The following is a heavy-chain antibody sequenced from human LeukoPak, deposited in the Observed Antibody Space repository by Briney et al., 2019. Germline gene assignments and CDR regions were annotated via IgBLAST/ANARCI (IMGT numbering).Heavy chain of an antibody. CDR3: VRERLGYFDS. CDR2: ISYDGTQK. D-gene: IGHD6-19*01. CDR1: GFTFSSYA. Sequence: PGRSLRLSCEASGFTFSSYAIHWVRQAPGEGLERVAVISYDGTQKYYADSVKGRFTISRDNSKNILDLQMNSLRAEDTAVHYCVRERLGYFDSWGQGTLVTVSS. J-gene: IGHJ4*02. V-gene: IGHV3-30*04.